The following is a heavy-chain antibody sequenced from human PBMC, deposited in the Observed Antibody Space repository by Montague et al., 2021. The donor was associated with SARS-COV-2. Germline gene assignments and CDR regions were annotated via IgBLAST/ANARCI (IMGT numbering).Heavy chain of an antibody. Sequence: SETLSLTCTVSGDSVSHDFWTWIRQPPGKGLEWIGYVYYSRSSSXXPTLRGRVSIAVDTSKNQFSLRLSTVTAADTAIYYCVRDRAPSGSGTFYDYWGQGTLVAVSS. CDR2: VYYSRSS. CDR3: VRDRAPSGSGTFYDY. D-gene: IGHD1-26*01. J-gene: IGHJ4*02. CDR1: GDSVSHDF. V-gene: IGHV4-59*02.